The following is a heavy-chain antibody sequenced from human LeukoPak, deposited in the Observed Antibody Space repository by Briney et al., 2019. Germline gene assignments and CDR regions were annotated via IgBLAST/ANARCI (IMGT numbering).Heavy chain of an antibody. CDR3: ARVITGTTWAPDY. CDR1: GFTFSDYY. V-gene: IGHV3-11*06. J-gene: IGHJ4*02. Sequence: PGGSLRLSCAASGFTFSDYYMSWIRQPPGKGLEWVSYISSSSSYTNYADSVKGRFTISRDSAKNSLYLQMNSLRAEDTAMCYCARVITGTTWAPDYWGQGTLVTVSS. CDR2: ISSSSSYT. D-gene: IGHD1-20*01.